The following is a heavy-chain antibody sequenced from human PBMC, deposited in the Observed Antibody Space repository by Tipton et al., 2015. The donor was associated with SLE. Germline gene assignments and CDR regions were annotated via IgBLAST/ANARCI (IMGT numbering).Heavy chain of an antibody. Sequence: SLRLSCAASGFTFSDYYMSWIRQAPGKGLEWVSYISSSSSYIYYADSVKGRFTISRDNAKNSLYLQMNSLRAEDTAVYYCAREEPSYYYDSSGYFDYWGQGTLVTVSS. CDR2: ISSSSSYI. J-gene: IGHJ4*02. D-gene: IGHD3-22*01. CDR3: AREEPSYYYDSSGYFDY. CDR1: GFTFSDYY. V-gene: IGHV3-11*06.